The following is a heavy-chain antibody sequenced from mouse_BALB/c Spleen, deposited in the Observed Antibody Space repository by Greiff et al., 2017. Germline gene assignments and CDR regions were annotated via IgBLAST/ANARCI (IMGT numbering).Heavy chain of an antibody. CDR2: IDPETGGT. Sequence: QVQLQQSGAELVRPGASVTLSCKASGYTFTDYEMHWVKQTPVHGLEWIGAIDPETGGTAYNQKFKGKATLTADKSSSTAYMELRSLTSEDSAVYYCTPFYYDYFDYWGQGTTLTVSS. J-gene: IGHJ2*01. V-gene: IGHV1-15*01. CDR3: TPFYYDYFDY. D-gene: IGHD2-4*01. CDR1: GYTFTDYE.